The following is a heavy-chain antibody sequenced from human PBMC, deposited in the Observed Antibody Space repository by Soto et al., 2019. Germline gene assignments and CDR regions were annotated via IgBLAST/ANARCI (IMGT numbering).Heavy chain of an antibody. V-gene: IGHV3-23*01. J-gene: IGHJ4*02. CDR2: ITDAGGDA. D-gene: IGHD3-10*01. Sequence: GGSLRLSCVASGLTFGSRAMSWVRQAPGEGLQWVSTITDAGGDAKYADSVRGRFVISRDNSKKTLYLQMTSLTAEDSAMYFCARGSTDSYPGSRIFDFWGRGTLVTVSS. CDR3: ARGSTDSYPGSRIFDF. CDR1: GLTFGSRA.